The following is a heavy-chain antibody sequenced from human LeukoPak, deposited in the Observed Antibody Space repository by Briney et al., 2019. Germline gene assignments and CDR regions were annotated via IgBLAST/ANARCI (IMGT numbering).Heavy chain of an antibody. Sequence: GGSLRLSCAASGFTFSSYGMHWVRQAPGKGLEWVAVISYDGSNKYYADSVKGRFTISRDNSKNTLYLQMNSLRAEDTAVYYCAKGDPVGGLDYWGQGTLVTVSS. CDR2: ISYDGSNK. CDR1: GFTFSSYG. D-gene: IGHD1-26*01. J-gene: IGHJ4*02. V-gene: IGHV3-30*18. CDR3: AKGDPVGGLDY.